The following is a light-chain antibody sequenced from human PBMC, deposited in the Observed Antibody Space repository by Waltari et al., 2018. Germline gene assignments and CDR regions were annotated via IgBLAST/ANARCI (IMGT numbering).Light chain of an antibody. CDR3: QTWDTGVV. V-gene: IGLV4-69*01. Sequence: QLVLTQPPSASASLGASVRLTCTLTSGHSSYAIAWHQQRPEKGPRYLMRLSSDGSHTKGDGIPDRFSGSSSGAERYLIFSSLQSEDEADYYCQTWDTGVVFGGGTKLTVL. J-gene: IGLJ2*01. CDR1: SGHSSYA. CDR2: LSSDGSH.